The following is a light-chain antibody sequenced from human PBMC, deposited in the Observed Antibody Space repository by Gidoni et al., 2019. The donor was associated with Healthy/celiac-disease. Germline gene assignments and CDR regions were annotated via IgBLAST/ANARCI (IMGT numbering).Light chain of an antibody. CDR1: QSISSW. J-gene: IGKJ1*01. V-gene: IGKV1-5*03. Sequence: DIQMPQSTSTLSASVGDRVTITCRASQSISSWFAWYQQKPGKAPKLLIYKAFSLESGVPSRFSGSGSGTEFTRTISSLQPDDFATYYCQQDNSYSPTFGQGTKVEIK. CDR2: KAF. CDR3: QQDNSYSPT.